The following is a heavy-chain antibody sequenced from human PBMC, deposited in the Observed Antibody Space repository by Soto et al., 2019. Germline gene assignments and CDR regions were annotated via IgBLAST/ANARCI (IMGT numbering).Heavy chain of an antibody. J-gene: IGHJ5*02. CDR3: ARGGSGWKALNWFDP. V-gene: IGHV4-31*02. CDR2: NNNRADT. D-gene: IGHD6-19*01. CDR1: GASIDNNGYS. Sequence: SQTLSLTCAVSGASIDNNGYSWTWIRQHPGKGLEWIGTNNNRADTYYNPSLKSRLTISLDTSQNHFSLRLNAVTAADTAIYYCARGGSGWKALNWFDPWGHGIMVTVSS.